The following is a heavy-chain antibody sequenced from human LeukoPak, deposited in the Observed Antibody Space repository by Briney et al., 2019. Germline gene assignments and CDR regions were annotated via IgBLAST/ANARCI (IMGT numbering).Heavy chain of an antibody. V-gene: IGHV4-59*01. Sequence: SETLSLTCTVSGGSISSYYWSWIRQPPGKGLEWIGYIYYSGSTNYNPSLKGRVTISVDTSKNQFSLKLSSVTAADTAVYYCARDPRMIGIDPWGQGTLVTVSS. CDR3: ARDPRMIGIDP. CDR2: IYYSGST. D-gene: IGHD3-10*02. J-gene: IGHJ5*02. CDR1: GGSISSYY.